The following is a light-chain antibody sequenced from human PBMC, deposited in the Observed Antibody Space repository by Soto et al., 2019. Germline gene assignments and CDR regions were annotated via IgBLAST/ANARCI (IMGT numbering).Light chain of an antibody. J-gene: IGLJ2*01. V-gene: IGLV2-14*03. CDR1: SSDVGGYNY. CDR2: DVS. Sequence: QSALTQPASVSGSPGQSITISCTGTSSDVGGYNYVSWYQQHQGKAPKLMIYDVSNRPSGVSNRFSGSKSGNTASLTISGLQAEDEADYYCCSYTSSSTPVVFGGGTKLTVL. CDR3: CSYTSSSTPVV.